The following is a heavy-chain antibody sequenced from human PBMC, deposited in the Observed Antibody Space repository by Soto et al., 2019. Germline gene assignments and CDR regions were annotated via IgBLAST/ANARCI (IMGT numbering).Heavy chain of an antibody. CDR2: ISAYNGNT. CDR1: GYTFTSYG. D-gene: IGHD3-10*02. J-gene: IGHJ1*01. CDR3: ASVSSVFGTVIGYFQH. Sequence: GASVKVSCKASGYTFTSYGISWVRQAPGQGLEWMGLISAYNGNTNYAQKLQGRVTMTTDTSTSTVYMELSSLRSEDTAVYYCASVSSVFGTVIGYFQHWGQGTLVTVSS. V-gene: IGHV1-18*01.